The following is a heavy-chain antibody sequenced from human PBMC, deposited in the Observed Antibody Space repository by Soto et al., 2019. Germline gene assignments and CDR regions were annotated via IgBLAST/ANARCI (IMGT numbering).Heavy chain of an antibody. CDR3: ARDGCSGSNCLNWFDP. D-gene: IGHD2-15*01. V-gene: IGHV3-21*01. Sequence: PGGSLRLSCAGSGFSFTSATMNWVRQAPGKGLEWVSSITSSSNYIYYADSVKGRFTISRDNAKNSLYLQMNSLRAEDTAVYYCARDGCSGSNCLNWFDPWGQGTLVTVSS. J-gene: IGHJ5*02. CDR1: GFSFTSAT. CDR2: ITSSSNYI.